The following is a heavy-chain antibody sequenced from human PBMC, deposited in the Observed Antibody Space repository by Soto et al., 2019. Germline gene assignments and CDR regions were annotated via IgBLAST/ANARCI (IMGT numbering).Heavy chain of an antibody. D-gene: IGHD3-22*01. V-gene: IGHV3-30*18. J-gene: IGHJ4*02. CDR2: ISFDGSNK. Sequence: GGSLRLSCAASGFTFSSYGMHWVRQAPGKGLEWVAVISFDGSNKYYADSVKGRFTISRDNSKNTLYLQMNSLRAEDTAVYYCAKERTEADYYDSSGYCFDYWGQGTLVTVSS. CDR1: GFTFSSYG. CDR3: AKERTEADYYDSSGYCFDY.